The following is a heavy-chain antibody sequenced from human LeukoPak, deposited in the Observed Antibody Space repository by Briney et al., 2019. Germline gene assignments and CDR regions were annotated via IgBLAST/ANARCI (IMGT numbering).Heavy chain of an antibody. CDR2: INQDGSEK. Sequence: GGSLRLSCGASGFTFSNSWMSWVRQAPGKGLEWVANINQDGSEKYYVDSVEGRFTISRDNAKNSLYLQMNSLRAEDTAVYYCARDHYGMDVWGQGTTVTVSS. CDR1: GFTFSNSW. V-gene: IGHV3-7*05. CDR3: ARDHYGMDV. J-gene: IGHJ6*02.